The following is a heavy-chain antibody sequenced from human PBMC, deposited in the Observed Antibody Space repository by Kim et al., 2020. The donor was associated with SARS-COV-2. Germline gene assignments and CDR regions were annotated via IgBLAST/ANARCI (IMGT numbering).Heavy chain of an antibody. V-gene: IGHV4-59*08. D-gene: IGHD2-21*01. CDR2: IYYSGST. CDR3: AGDGEHCGGDCYDY. CDR1: GGSISSYY. Sequence: SETLSLTCTVSGGSISSYYWSWIRQPPGKGLEWIGYIYYSGSTNYNPSLKSRVTISVDTSKNQFSLKLSSVTAADTAVYYCAGDGEHCGGDCYDYWGQGTLVTVSS. J-gene: IGHJ4*02.